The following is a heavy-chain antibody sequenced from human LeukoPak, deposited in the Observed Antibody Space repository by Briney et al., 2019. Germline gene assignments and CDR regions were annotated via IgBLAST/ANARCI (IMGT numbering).Heavy chain of an antibody. Sequence: SVKVSRKATGGTFSSYAISWVRQAPGQGLEWMGGINPIFGTANYAQKFQGRVTITTDESTSTAYMELSSLRSEDTAVYYCARAQEMATMRGWYFDLWGRGTLVTVSS. J-gene: IGHJ2*01. D-gene: IGHD5-24*01. CDR3: ARAQEMATMRGWYFDL. V-gene: IGHV1-69*05. CDR1: GGTFSSYA. CDR2: INPIFGTA.